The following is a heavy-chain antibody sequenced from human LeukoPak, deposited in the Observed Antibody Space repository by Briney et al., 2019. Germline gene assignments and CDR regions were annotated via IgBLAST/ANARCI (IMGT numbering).Heavy chain of an antibody. CDR3: ARDAGYGYWVVDY. V-gene: IGHV3-7*01. D-gene: IGHD5-18*01. CDR2: IKHDGSQK. CDR1: GFSFSTYW. J-gene: IGHJ4*02. Sequence: GGALRLSCVASGFSFSTYWINWVRQAPGEGLEWVAHIKHDGSQKYYVDSVKGRFTISRDNAKNSLYLQMNSLRAEDTAVYYCARDAGYGYWVVDYWGQGTLVTVSS.